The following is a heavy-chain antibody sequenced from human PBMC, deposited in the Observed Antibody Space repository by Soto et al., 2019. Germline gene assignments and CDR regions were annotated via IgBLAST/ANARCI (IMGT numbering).Heavy chain of an antibody. V-gene: IGHV4-4*02. Sequence: SETLSLTCAVSGGSFSSSNLGSGVRHPPEKGLEGIGEIYHSGSTNYNPSLKSRVTISVDKSKNQFSLKLSSVTAADTAVYYCARGPKYYLDYWGQGTLVTVSS. CDR2: IYHSGST. J-gene: IGHJ4*02. CDR1: GGSFSSSNL. CDR3: ARGPKYYLDY.